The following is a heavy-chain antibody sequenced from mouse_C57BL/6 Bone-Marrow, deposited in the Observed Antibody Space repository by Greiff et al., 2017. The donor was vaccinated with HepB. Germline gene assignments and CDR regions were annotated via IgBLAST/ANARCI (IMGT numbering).Heavy chain of an antibody. Sequence: ESGPGLVKPSQSLSLTCSVTGDSITSGYYWNWIRQFPGNKLEWMGDISYDGSNNYHPSLKNRISITRDTSKNQFFMKWNSVTTEYTATYYCASGGRGVLDYWRQGTTLTFSS. D-gene: IGHD3-3*01. J-gene: IGHJ2*01. CDR1: GDSITSGYY. CDR2: ISYDGSN. V-gene: IGHV3-6*01. CDR3: ASGGRGVLDY.